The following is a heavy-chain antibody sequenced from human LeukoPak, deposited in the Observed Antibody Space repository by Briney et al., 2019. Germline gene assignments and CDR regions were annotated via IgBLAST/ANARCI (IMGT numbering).Heavy chain of an antibody. V-gene: IGHV3-23*01. CDR3: AKDRYGDYVYDAFDI. CDR2: ISGSGGST. J-gene: IGHJ3*02. CDR1: GFTFSSYA. D-gene: IGHD4-17*01. Sequence: GGSLRLSCAASGFTFSSYAMSWVRQAPGKGLEWVSGISGSGGSTYYADPVKGRFTISRDNSKNTPYLQMNSLRAEDTAVYYCAKDRYGDYVYDAFDIWGQGTMVTVSS.